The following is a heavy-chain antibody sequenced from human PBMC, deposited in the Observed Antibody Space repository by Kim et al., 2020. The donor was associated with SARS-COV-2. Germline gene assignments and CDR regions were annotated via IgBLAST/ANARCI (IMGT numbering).Heavy chain of an antibody. Sequence: GGSLRLSCAASGFIFDSFAMSWVRQAPGKGLEWVSTISRTATTTYYTDSVKGRFTISRDNSKNTLYLQVNSLRAEDTDVYYCTKHAVRGASYFDYWSQGTLVTVSS. J-gene: IGHJ4*02. CDR3: TKHAVRGASYFDY. D-gene: IGHD3-10*01. V-gene: IGHV3-23*01. CDR2: ISRTATTT. CDR1: GFIFDSFA.